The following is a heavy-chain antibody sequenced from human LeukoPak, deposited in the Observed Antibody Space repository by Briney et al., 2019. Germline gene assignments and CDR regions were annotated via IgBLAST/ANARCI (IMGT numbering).Heavy chain of an antibody. V-gene: IGHV3-53*01. Sequence: GGSLRLSCAASGFTDSSNYMSWVRQAPGKGLEWVSVIYSGGSTYYADSVKGRFTIPRDNSKNTLYLQMNSLRAEDTAVYYCARGAYCGGDCYSYPHDAFDIWGQGTMVTVSS. D-gene: IGHD2-21*02. CDR1: GFTDSSNY. CDR2: IYSGGST. J-gene: IGHJ3*02. CDR3: ARGAYCGGDCYSYPHDAFDI.